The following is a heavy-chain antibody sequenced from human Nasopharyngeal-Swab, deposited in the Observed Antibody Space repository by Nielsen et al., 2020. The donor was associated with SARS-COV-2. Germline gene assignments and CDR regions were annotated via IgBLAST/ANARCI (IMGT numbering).Heavy chain of an antibody. CDR3: ARQVVVETHNFDY. V-gene: IGHV4-39*01. Sequence: SETLSLTCTVSGGSISSSSYYWGWIRQPPGKGLEWIGSIYHSGSTYYNPSLKSRVTISVDTSKNQFSLKLSSVTAADTAVYYCARQVVVETHNFDYWGQGTLVTVSS. D-gene: IGHD2-21*01. CDR1: GGSISSSSYY. CDR2: IYHSGST. J-gene: IGHJ4*02.